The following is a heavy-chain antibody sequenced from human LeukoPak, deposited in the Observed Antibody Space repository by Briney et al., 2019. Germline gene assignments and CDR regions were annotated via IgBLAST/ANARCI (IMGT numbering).Heavy chain of an antibody. V-gene: IGHV4-30-4*08. J-gene: IGHJ5*02. D-gene: IGHD2-2*01. Sequence: PSQTLSLTCTVSGGSISSGGYYWSWIRQHPGKGLEWIGYIYYSGSTYYNPSLKSRVTISVDTSKNQFSLKLSSVTAADTAVYYCARGGVGYCSSTSCQNWFDPWGQGTLVTVSS. CDR1: GGSISSGGYY. CDR2: IYYSGST. CDR3: ARGGVGYCSSTSCQNWFDP.